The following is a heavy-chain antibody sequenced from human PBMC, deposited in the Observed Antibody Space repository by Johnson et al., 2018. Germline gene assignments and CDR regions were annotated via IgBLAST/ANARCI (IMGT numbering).Heavy chain of an antibody. CDR1: GFTFSSYW. Sequence: VQLVESGGGLVQPGGSLTLSCAASGFTFSSYWMNWVRQAPGKGLEWVANIKQDGSEKYYVDSVKGRFTFSRDNDRNSLFLQMNSLRAEDTAVYYCARVAVAVTHYYYYYMDVWGKGTTVTVS. CDR3: ARVAVAVTHYYYYYMDV. D-gene: IGHD6-19*01. J-gene: IGHJ6*03. CDR2: IKQDGSEK. V-gene: IGHV3-7*01.